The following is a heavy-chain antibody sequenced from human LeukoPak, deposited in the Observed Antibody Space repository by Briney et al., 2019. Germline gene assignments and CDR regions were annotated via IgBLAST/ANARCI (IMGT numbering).Heavy chain of an antibody. Sequence: KPSETLSLTCTVAGGSISSYYWSWIRQPPGKGLEWIGYIYYSGSTNYNPSLKSRVTISVDTSKNQFSLKLSSVTAADTAVYYCARAGRGTLRYFDWLLSFDYWGQGTLVTVSS. D-gene: IGHD3-9*01. V-gene: IGHV4-59*01. CDR1: GGSISSYY. J-gene: IGHJ4*02. CDR3: ARAGRGTLRYFDWLLSFDY. CDR2: IYYSGST.